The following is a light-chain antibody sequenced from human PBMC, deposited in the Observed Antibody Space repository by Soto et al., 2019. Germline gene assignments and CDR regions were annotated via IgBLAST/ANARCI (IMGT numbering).Light chain of an antibody. V-gene: IGKV1-17*01. J-gene: IGKJ1*01. CDR1: QGIRYA. CDR3: LQYNSPPLT. Sequence: DIQMTQSPSSLSASVGDRVTITCRASQGIRYALGWYQQKPGTAPKLLIYGASILQNGVPSRFGGSGSGTEFTLTISSLQPEDFATYYCLQYNSPPLTFGQGTKVEI. CDR2: GAS.